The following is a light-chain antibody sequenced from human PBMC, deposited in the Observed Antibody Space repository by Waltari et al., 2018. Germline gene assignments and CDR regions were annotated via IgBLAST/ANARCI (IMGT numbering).Light chain of an antibody. Sequence: IVMTQSPDSLAVSLGERDTIHCKSSQSVLYSSNNKDYLGWYQQKPGQTPKLLIYWASTRGSGVPDRFSGSGSGTDFTLTISSLQAEDVAVYYCQQYYSTPWTFGLGTKVEIK. CDR1: QSVLYSSNNKDY. CDR2: WAS. V-gene: IGKV4-1*01. CDR3: QQYYSTPWT. J-gene: IGKJ1*01.